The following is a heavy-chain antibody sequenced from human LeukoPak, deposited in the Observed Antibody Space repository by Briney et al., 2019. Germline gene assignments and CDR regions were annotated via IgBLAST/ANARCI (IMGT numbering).Heavy chain of an antibody. CDR3: ARVGHIVAAGTYDW. D-gene: IGHD6-13*01. CDR2: ISYRGSP. J-gene: IGHJ4*02. Sequence: SETLSLTCTVSGASISSYYWSWIRQPPGKGLEWIGYISYRGSPNYNPSLKSRVTISADTSKNQFSLNLSSVTAADTAVYYCARVGHIVAAGTYDWWGQGTLVTVSS. V-gene: IGHV4-59*08. CDR1: GASISSYY.